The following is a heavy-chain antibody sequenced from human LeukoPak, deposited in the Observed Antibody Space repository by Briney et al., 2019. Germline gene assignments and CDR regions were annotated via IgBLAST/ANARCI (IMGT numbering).Heavy chain of an antibody. CDR2: ITWNSGNI. D-gene: IGHD6-6*01. CDR1: GFTFDEYA. J-gene: IGHJ4*02. CDR3: VKDRRKYSTSSGLDY. V-gene: IGHV3-9*03. Sequence: GGSLRLSCAATGFTFDEYAMHWVRQAPGKGLEWVSGITWNSGNIGYADSVKGRFTISRDNAKKSLYLQMNGLRDEDMALYYCVKDRRKYSTSSGLDYWGQGILVTVSS.